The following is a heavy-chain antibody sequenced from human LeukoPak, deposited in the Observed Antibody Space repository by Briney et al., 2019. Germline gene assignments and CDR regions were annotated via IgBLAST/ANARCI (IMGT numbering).Heavy chain of an antibody. CDR3: TREQDREATATVIGDS. CDR2: ISGGTYI. Sequence: PGGSLRLSCVASGFTFSRFEMNWVRQAPGKGLEWISHISGGTYIAYADSVKGRFTISRDNAKNSLYLQMNSLRAEDTAVYYCTREQDREATATVIGDSWGQGTLVTVSS. CDR1: GFTFSRFE. V-gene: IGHV3-48*03. J-gene: IGHJ4*02. D-gene: IGHD2-21*02.